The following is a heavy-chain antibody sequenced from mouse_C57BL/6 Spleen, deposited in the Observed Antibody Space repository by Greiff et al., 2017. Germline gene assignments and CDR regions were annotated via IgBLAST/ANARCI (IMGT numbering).Heavy chain of an antibody. D-gene: IGHD2-2*01. CDR1: GYAFSSYW. CDR3: ARSGGYDDYYAMDY. CDR2: IYPGDGDT. V-gene: IGHV1-80*01. J-gene: IGHJ4*01. Sequence: VQLQESGAELVKPGASVKISCKASGYAFSSYWMNWVKQRPGKGLEWIGQIYPGDGDTNYNGKFKGKATLTADKSSSTAYMQLSSLTSEDSAVYFCARSGGYDDYYAMDYWGQGTSVTVSS.